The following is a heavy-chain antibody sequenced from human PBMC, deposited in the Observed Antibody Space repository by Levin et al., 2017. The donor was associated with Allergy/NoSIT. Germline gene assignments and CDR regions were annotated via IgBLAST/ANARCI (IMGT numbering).Heavy chain of an antibody. V-gene: IGHV3-49*04. CDR2: IRSKAYGGTP. Sequence: GGSLRLSCPTSGFTFGDYAMSWVRQAPGEGLEWVGFIRSKAYGGTPEYAASVKGRFTISRDDSESIAYLQMNSLKTVDTAVYYCTRDSHQGGFFQDWGQGTLVTVSS. CDR3: TRDSHQGGFFQD. J-gene: IGHJ1*01. D-gene: IGHD3-16*01. CDR1: GFTFGDYA.